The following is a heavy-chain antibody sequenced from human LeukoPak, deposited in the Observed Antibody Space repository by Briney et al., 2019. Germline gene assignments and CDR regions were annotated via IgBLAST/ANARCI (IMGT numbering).Heavy chain of an antibody. J-gene: IGHJ5*02. D-gene: IGHD2-2*01. CDR3: ARDSPENWFDP. Sequence: SETLSLTCTVSGASITSYYWSWIRQPPGKRLEWIGYIYHSGIANYNPSLKSRVTMSVDTSMNQFSLKLSSVTAADTAVYYCARDSPENWFDPWGQGTLVTVSS. CDR1: GASITSYY. V-gene: IGHV4-59*01. CDR2: IYHSGIA.